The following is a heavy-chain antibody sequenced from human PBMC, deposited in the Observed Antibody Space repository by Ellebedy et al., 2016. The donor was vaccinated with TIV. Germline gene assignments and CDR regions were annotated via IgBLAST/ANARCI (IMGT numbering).Heavy chain of an antibody. CDR3: ARDCCTWRHFGY. CDR1: GFTVSSNY. Sequence: PGGSLRLSCAASGFTVSSNYMSWVRQAPGKGLEWVSVIYSGGSTYYADSVKGRFTISRDNSKTTLYLQMNSLRAEDTAVYYCARDCCTWRHFGYWGQGTLVTVSS. CDR2: IYSGGST. J-gene: IGHJ4*02. V-gene: IGHV3-53*01. D-gene: IGHD3-3*02.